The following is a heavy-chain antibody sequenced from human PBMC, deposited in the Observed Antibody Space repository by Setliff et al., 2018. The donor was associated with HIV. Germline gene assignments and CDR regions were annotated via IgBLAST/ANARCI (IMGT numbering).Heavy chain of an antibody. J-gene: IGHJ5*02. CDR1: GAYMSTGGDY. Sequence: SETLSLTCTVSGAYMSTGGDYWSWIRQPAGKGPEWLGRIYGSGNTNYNPSLKDRVTILIDRSKNQFSLNLTSVTVADTAVYYCARGFGRFGVVTWFNPWGHGVLVTVSS. D-gene: IGHD3-3*01. CDR3: ARGFGRFGVVTWFNP. V-gene: IGHV4-61*02. CDR2: IYGSGNT.